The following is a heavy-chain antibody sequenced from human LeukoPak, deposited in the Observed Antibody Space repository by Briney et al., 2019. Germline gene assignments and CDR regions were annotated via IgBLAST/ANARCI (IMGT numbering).Heavy chain of an antibody. J-gene: IGHJ3*02. CDR1: GYTFTSYY. CDR2: INPSGGST. Sequence: ASVKVSCKASGYTFTSYYMHWVRQAPGQGLEWMGIINPSGGSTSYAQKFQGRVTMTRDMSTSTVYMELSSLRSEDTAVYYCAKDHIRSFDAFDIWGQGTMVTVSS. D-gene: IGHD1-14*01. CDR3: AKDHIRSFDAFDI. V-gene: IGHV1-46*01.